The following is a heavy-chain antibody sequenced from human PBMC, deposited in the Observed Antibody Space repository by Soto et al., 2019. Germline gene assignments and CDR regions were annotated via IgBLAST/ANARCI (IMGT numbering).Heavy chain of an antibody. J-gene: IGHJ6*02. CDR3: ARSFDWLNYGIDV. Sequence: GGSLRLCCAAAGVTFSDYDMSWIRQAPGKGLEWVSYISSSSSYTNYADSVKGRFTISRGNAKNSLYLQMNSLRAEDTAVYYCARSFDWLNYGIDVWGQGTTVSVPS. CDR2: ISSSSSYT. CDR1: GVTFSDYD. D-gene: IGHD3-9*01. V-gene: IGHV3-11*03.